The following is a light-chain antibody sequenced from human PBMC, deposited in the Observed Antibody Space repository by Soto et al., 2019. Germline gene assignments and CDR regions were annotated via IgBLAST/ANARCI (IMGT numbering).Light chain of an antibody. J-gene: IGKJ4*01. CDR2: DAP. CDR3: QQRKYWPPLT. V-gene: IGKV3-11*01. Sequence: EVVLTQSPATLSLSPGERATLSCRTSQSVDIYLAWYQQKPGQAPRLLIYDAPNRATGIPARFSGSGSGTDFTLTISSLEPEDFAVYYCQQRKYWPPLTFGGGTRVEIK. CDR1: QSVDIY.